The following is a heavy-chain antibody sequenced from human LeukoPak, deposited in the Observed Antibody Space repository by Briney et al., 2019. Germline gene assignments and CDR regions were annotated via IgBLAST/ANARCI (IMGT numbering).Heavy chain of an antibody. CDR1: GFTVSTNY. CDR2: IYSGGSI. D-gene: IGHD3-22*01. CDR3: AKNSDSSGTYFDH. V-gene: IGHV3-53*01. Sequence: GGSLRLSCAASGFTVSTNYMSWVRQAPGKGLEWVSVIYSGGSIYYADSVKGRFTISRDSFKNSLYLQMNSLRAEDTALYYCAKNSDSSGTYFDHWGQGTLVTVSS. J-gene: IGHJ4*02.